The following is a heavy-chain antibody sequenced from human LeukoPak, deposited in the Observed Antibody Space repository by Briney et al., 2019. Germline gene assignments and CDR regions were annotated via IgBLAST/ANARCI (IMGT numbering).Heavy chain of an antibody. Sequence: SETLSLTCTVSGGSISSSSYYWGWIRQPPGKGLEWIGSIYYSGSTYYNPSLKSRVTISVDTSKNQFSLKLSSVTAADTAVYYCARGSGFDIWGQGTMVTVSS. CDR2: IYYSGST. CDR1: GGSISSSSYY. V-gene: IGHV4-39*07. CDR3: ARGSGFDI. J-gene: IGHJ3*02.